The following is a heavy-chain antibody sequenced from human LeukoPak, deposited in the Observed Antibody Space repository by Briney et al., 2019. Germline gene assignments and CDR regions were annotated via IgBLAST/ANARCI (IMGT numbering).Heavy chain of an antibody. CDR2: IYHSGST. CDR3: ARGQGYDSSGYTLG. Sequence: SGTLSLTCAVSGGSISSSNWWSWVRQPPGKGLEWIGEIYHSGSTNYNPSLKSRVTISVDKSKNQFSLKLSSVTAADTAVYYCARGQGYDSSGYTLGWGQGTLVTVSS. V-gene: IGHV4-4*02. D-gene: IGHD3-22*01. CDR1: GGSISSSNW. J-gene: IGHJ4*02.